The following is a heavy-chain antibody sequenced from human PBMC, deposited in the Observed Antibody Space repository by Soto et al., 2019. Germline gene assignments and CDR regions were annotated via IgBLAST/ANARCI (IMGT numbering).Heavy chain of an antibody. CDR2: INSDGTTT. CDR3: ATDGSYAQHV. D-gene: IGHD2-2*01. V-gene: IGHV3-74*01. Sequence: GSLRLSCAASGFTFSNTWMHWVRQAPGKGLVWVSHINSDGTTTTYADSVKGRFAISRDNAKNTVHLQMNSLRAEDTAVYYCATDGSYAQHVWGQGTTVTVSS. CDR1: GFTFSNTW. J-gene: IGHJ6*02.